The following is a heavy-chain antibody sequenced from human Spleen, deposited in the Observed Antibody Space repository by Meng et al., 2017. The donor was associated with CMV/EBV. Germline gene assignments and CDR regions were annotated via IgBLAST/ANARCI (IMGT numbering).Heavy chain of an antibody. CDR1: GFTFSSYA. J-gene: IGHJ5*02. D-gene: IGHD3-10*01. V-gene: IGHV3-30*04. CDR3: ARDASGRFDH. CDR2: ISYDEGNK. Sequence: GESLKISCAASGFTFSSYAMYWVRQAPGKGLEWVAVISYDEGNKYYADSVRGRFTISRDNSKNTLYVEMNSLRAEDTAVYYCARDASGRFDHWGQGTLVTVSS.